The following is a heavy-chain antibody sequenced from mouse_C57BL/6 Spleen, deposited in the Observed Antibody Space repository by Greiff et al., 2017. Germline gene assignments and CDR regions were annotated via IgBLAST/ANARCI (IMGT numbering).Heavy chain of an antibody. CDR3: ADSNYDYAMDY. CDR2: IYPGDGDT. CDR1: GYAFSSSW. Sequence: QVQLQQSGPELVKPGASVKISCKASGYAFSSSWMNWVKQRPGQGLEWIGRIYPGDGDTNYNGKFKGKATLTADKSSSTAYMQLSSLTSEDSAVYFCADSNYDYAMDYWGQGTSVTVSS. D-gene: IGHD2-5*01. J-gene: IGHJ4*01. V-gene: IGHV1-82*01.